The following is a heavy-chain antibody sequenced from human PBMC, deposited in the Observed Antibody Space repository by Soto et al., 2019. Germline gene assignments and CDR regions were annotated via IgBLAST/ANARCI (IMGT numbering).Heavy chain of an antibody. J-gene: IGHJ3*02. CDR1: GGSISSYY. Sequence: SETLSLTCTVSGGSISSYYWSWIRQPPGKGLEWIGYIYYSGSTNYNPSLKSRVTISVDTSKNQFSLKLSSVTAADTAVYYCARITIFGVVIQMGGAFDIWGQGTMVTVSS. CDR3: ARITIFGVVIQMGGAFDI. CDR2: IYYSGST. D-gene: IGHD3-3*01. V-gene: IGHV4-59*01.